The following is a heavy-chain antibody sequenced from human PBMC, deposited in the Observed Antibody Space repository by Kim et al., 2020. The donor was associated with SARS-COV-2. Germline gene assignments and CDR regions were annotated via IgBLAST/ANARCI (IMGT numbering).Heavy chain of an antibody. CDR1: GFTFVKLA. D-gene: IGHD2-21*01. V-gene: IGHV3-23*01. Sequence: GGSLRLSCATSGFTFVKLAMAWVRQAPGKGPEWVSGVGPGGAPYYADSVKGRFTISRDSTKNMIYLQMSSLRVEDTAVYYGAKLGDDMRLIVDRWGKGTLVTVSS. CDR3: AKLGDDMRLIVDR. J-gene: IGHJ5*02. CDR2: VGPGGAP.